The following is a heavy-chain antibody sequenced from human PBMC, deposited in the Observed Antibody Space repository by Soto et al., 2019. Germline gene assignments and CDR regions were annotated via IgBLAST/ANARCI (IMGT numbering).Heavy chain of an antibody. CDR2: IHNSGSP. D-gene: IGHD6-19*01. V-gene: IGHV4-30-4*02. Sequence: SETLSLTCSVSGASIYNGGYFWSWIRQSPGKGLEWIGHIHNSGSPYNNPSLKSRVTISVDTSKNQFSLKLSSVTAADTAVYYCARAVAGAKADWFDPWGQGTLVTVS. J-gene: IGHJ5*02. CDR3: ARAVAGAKADWFDP. CDR1: GASIYNGGYF.